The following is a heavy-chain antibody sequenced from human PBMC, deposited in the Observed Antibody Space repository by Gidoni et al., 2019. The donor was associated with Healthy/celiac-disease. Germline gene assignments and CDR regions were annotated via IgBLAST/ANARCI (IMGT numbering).Heavy chain of an antibody. D-gene: IGHD2-15*01. V-gene: IGHV3-30*04. J-gene: IGHJ3*02. CDR2: IAYCGSNK. CDR1: GFTFSSSS. Sequence: QVQLVESGGVVVQPGRSLRLSCAASGFTFSSSSMHGVRQAPGKGLEWFAVIAYCGSNKYYADSVKGRFTSSRDNSKNTLYLQMNSLRAEDTAVYYCARDQKVVVVAARRNDAFDIWGQGTMVTVSS. CDR3: ARDQKVVVVAARRNDAFDI.